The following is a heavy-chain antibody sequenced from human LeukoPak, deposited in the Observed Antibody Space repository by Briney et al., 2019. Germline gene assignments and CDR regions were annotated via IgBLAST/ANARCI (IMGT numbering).Heavy chain of an antibody. D-gene: IGHD3-22*01. CDR3: ARVTNYYDTSGYH. CDR2: ISSSSSTI. J-gene: IGHJ5*02. CDR1: GFTFSSYS. V-gene: IGHV3-48*01. Sequence: GGSLRLSCAASGFTFSSYSMNWVRQAPGKGLEWVPYISSSSSTIYYADSVKGRFTISRDNAKNSLYLQMNSLRAEDTAVYYCARVTNYYDTSGYHWGQGTLVTVSS.